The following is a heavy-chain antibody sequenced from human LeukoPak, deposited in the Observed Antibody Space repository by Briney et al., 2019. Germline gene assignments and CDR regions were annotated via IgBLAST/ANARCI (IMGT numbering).Heavy chain of an antibody. J-gene: IGHJ3*02. Sequence: SETLPLTCTVSGDSISTYYWSWIRQPPGKGLEWIAYIDYRGSTTYNPAPRSRVTISADTSRNQFSLKLSSVTAADTAVYYCARSRSGYSYDHAAFEIWGQGTMVTVSS. D-gene: IGHD5-18*01. CDR2: IDYRGST. CDR1: GDSISTYY. CDR3: ARSRSGYSYDHAAFEI. V-gene: IGHV4-59*01.